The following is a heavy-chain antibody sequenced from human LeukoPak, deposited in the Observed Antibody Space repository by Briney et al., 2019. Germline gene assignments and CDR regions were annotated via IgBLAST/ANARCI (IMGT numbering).Heavy chain of an antibody. Sequence: ASVKVSCKASGYTFTSYDINWVRQATRQGLEWMGWMNPNSGNTGSEQKFQGRVTMTRNTSISTAYMELSSLTSEDTAIYYCARGGSGSSWYDSWGQGTLVTVPS. D-gene: IGHD3-10*01. CDR3: ARGGSGSSWYDS. J-gene: IGHJ5*01. V-gene: IGHV1-8*01. CDR2: MNPNSGNT. CDR1: GYTFTSYD.